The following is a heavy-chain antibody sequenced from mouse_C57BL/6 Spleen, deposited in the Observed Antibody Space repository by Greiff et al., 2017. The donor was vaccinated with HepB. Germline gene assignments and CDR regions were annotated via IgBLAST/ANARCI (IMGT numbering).Heavy chain of an antibody. CDR1: GFSLTSYG. CDR2: IWRGGST. V-gene: IGHV2-5*01. CDR3: AKWIGSYYAMDY. Sequence: VQLQESGPGLVQPSQSLSITCTVSGFSLTSYGVHWVRQSPGKGLEWLGVIWRGGSTDYNAAFMSRLSITKDNSKSQVFFKMNSLQADDTAIYYCAKWIGSYYAMDYWGQGTSVTVSS. D-gene: IGHD1-1*01. J-gene: IGHJ4*01.